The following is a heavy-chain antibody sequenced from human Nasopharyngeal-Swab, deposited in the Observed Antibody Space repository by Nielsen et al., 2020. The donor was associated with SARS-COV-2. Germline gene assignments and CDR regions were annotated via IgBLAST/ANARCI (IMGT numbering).Heavy chain of an antibody. V-gene: IGHV4-34*01. CDR2: INHSGST. J-gene: IGHJ4*02. CDR1: GGSFSGYY. CDR3: ARGRWIQLWLPYY. D-gene: IGHD5-18*01. Sequence: SETLSLTCAVYGGSFSGYYWSWIRQPPGKGLEWIGEINHSGSTNYNPSLKSRVTISVDTSKNQFSLKLSSVTAADTAVYYCARGRWIQLWLPYYWGKGTLVTVSS.